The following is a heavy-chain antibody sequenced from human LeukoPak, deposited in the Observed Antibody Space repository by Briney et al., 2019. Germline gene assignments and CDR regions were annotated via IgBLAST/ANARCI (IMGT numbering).Heavy chain of an antibody. D-gene: IGHD3-22*01. J-gene: IGHJ4*02. CDR3: AGANYYDSSGYQKFEY. V-gene: IGHV1-69*05. CDR2: IIPIFGTA. CDR1: GGTFSSYA. Sequence: GASVTVSFKASGGTFSSYAISWVRQAPGQGLEWMGGIIPIFGTANYAQKFQGRVTITTDESTSTAYMELSSLRSEDTAVYYCAGANYYDSSGYQKFEYWGQGTLVTVSS.